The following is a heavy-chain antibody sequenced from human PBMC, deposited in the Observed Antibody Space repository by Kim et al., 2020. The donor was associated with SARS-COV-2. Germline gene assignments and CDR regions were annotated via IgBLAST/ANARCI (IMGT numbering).Heavy chain of an antibody. Sequence: LKSQVTISVDTSKNQFSLKLSSVTAADTAVYYCARGRIAIFGVVTEFDYWGQGTLVTVSS. V-gene: IGHV4-31*01. D-gene: IGHD3-3*01. CDR3: ARGRIAIFGVVTEFDY. J-gene: IGHJ4*02.